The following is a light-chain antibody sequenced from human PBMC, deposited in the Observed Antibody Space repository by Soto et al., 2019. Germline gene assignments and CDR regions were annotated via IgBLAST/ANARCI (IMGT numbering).Light chain of an antibody. CDR3: QQSYSTLIT. V-gene: IGKV1-39*01. J-gene: IGKJ5*01. Sequence: DIQMTQSPSSLSASVGDRVTITCRASQSISSYLNWYQQKPGKAPKLLIYAASSLQSGVPSRFSGSGSGTDFTLTIRRLQPEDFASYYCQQSYSTLITFGQGTRLEIK. CDR2: AAS. CDR1: QSISSY.